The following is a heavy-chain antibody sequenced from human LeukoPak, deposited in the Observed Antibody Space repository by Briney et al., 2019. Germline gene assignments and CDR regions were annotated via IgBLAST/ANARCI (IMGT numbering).Heavy chain of an antibody. CDR2: INPNSGGT. CDR1: GYTFTGYY. CDR3: ARCSSSWCPGY. J-gene: IGHJ4*02. D-gene: IGHD6-13*01. Sequence: ASVKVSCKASGYTFTGYYMHWVRQAPGQGLEWMGWINPNSGGTNHAQKFQGRVTMTRDTSISTAYMELSRLRSDDTAVYYCARCSSSWCPGYWGQGTLVTVAS. V-gene: IGHV1-2*02.